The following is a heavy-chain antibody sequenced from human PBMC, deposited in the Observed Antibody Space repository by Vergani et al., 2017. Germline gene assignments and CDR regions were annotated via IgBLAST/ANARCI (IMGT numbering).Heavy chain of an antibody. Sequence: QVQLQQWGAGLLKPSETLSLTCAVYGGSFSGYYWSWIRQPPGKGLEWIGEINHSGSTNYNPSLKSRVTISVDRSKNQFSLKLSSVTAADTAVYYCARGLYKTYYYDSSGYEYYFDYWGQGTLVTVSS. CDR2: INHSGST. D-gene: IGHD3-22*01. CDR1: GGSFSGYY. CDR3: ARGLYKTYYYDSSGYEYYFDY. V-gene: IGHV4-34*01. J-gene: IGHJ4*02.